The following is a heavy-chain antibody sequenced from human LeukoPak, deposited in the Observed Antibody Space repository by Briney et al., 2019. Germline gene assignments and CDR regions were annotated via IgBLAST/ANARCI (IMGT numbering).Heavy chain of an antibody. V-gene: IGHV3-30-3*01. CDR2: ISYDGSNK. CDR1: GFTFSSYA. CDR3: ARGEYSYGPGGDYYFDY. J-gene: IGHJ4*02. D-gene: IGHD5-18*01. Sequence: HSGGSLRLSCAASGFTFSSYAMHWVRQAPGKGLEWVAVISYDGSNKYYADSVKGRFTVSRDNSKNTLYLQMNSLRAEDTAVYYCARGEYSYGPGGDYYFDYWGQGTLVTVSS.